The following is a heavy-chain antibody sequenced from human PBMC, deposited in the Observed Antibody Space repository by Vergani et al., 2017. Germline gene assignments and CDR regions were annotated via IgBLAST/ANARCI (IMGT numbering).Heavy chain of an antibody. CDR3: AKQHYGGTVTYFDY. D-gene: IGHD4-23*01. Sequence: EVQLVESGGGLVKPGGSLRLSCAASGFIFSTYSMNWVRQAPGKGLEWVSSISSSSSYIYYADSVKGRVTISRDNAKNSLYLQMNSLRAEDTAVYYCAKQHYGGTVTYFDYWGQGTLVTVSS. J-gene: IGHJ4*02. V-gene: IGHV3-21*01. CDR1: GFIFSTYS. CDR2: ISSSSSYI.